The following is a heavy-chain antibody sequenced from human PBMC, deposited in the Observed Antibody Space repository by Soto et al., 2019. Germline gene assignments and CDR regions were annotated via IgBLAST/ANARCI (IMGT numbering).Heavy chain of an antibody. CDR1: GFTFSTYG. J-gene: IGHJ2*01. V-gene: IGHV3-30*18. CDR2: ISYDGSNK. Sequence: QVQLVESGGGVVQPGRSLRLSCAAYGFTFSTYGMHWVRQAPGKGLEWVAVISYDGSNKYYADSVKGRFTISRDNSKNPLYLQMNSLRDEDTAIYYCAKGHRDDLVGATTGGWYFDLWGRGTLVTVSS. D-gene: IGHD1-26*01. CDR3: AKGHRDDLVGATTGGWYFDL.